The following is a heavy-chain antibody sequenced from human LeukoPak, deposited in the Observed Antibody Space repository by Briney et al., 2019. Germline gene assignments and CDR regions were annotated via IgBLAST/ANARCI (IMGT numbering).Heavy chain of an antibody. CDR1: GYTFTGYY. V-gene: IGHV1-46*01. Sequence: ASVKVSCKASGYTFTGYYMHWVRQAPGQGLEWMGIINPSGGSTSYAQKFQGRVTMTRDTSTSTVYMELSSLRSEDTAVYYCARELTMIVVVMRDDAFDIWGQGTMVTVSS. D-gene: IGHD3-22*01. J-gene: IGHJ3*02. CDR3: ARELTMIVVVMRDDAFDI. CDR2: INPSGGST.